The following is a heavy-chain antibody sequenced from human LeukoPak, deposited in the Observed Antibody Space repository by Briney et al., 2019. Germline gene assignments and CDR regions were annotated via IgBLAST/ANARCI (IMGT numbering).Heavy chain of an antibody. V-gene: IGHV4-61*02. CDR3: ARDDTGYSSGWSKDFDY. CDR2: IYTSGST. CDR1: GGSISSGSYY. J-gene: IGHJ4*02. D-gene: IGHD6-19*01. Sequence: SQTLSLTCTVSGGSISSGSYYWTWIRQPAGKGLEWIGRIYTSGSTNYNPSLKSRFTISVDTSKNQFCLKPSSVTAADTAVYYCARDDTGYSSGWSKDFDYWGQGTLVTVSS.